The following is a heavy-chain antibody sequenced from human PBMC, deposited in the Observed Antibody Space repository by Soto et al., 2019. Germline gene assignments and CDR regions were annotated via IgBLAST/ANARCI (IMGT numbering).Heavy chain of an antibody. CDR2: ISHSGNTI. D-gene: IGHD3-16*01. CDR3: AKTPGVITVITSFDH. J-gene: IGHJ4*02. V-gene: IGHV3-48*03. Sequence: GVSLRLAGAASCFTFSSYEVNWVRQAPGKGLEWVSYISHSGNTIYYADSVKGRFTISRDNAKNSLSLQMNSLRAEDTAVYYCAKTPGVITVITSFDHWGQGTPVPGSS. CDR1: CFTFSSYE.